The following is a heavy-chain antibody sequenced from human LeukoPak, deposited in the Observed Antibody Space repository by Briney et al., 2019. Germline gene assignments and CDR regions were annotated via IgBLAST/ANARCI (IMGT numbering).Heavy chain of an antibody. CDR2: INHSGST. D-gene: IGHD3-10*01. CDR3: ARGGGLYYGNNWFDP. Sequence: PSETLSLTCAVYGGSFSGYYWSWIRQPPGKGLEWIGEINHSGSTNYNPSLKSRVTISIDTSKNQFSLILSSVTAADTAVYYCARGGGLYYGNNWFDPWGQGTLVTVSS. J-gene: IGHJ5*02. V-gene: IGHV4-34*01. CDR1: GGSFSGYY.